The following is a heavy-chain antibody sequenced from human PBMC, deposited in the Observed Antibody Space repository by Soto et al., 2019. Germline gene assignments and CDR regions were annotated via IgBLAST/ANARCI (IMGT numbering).Heavy chain of an antibody. CDR3: ARAEQYDSSAMVDY. V-gene: IGHV1-18*01. J-gene: IGHJ4*02. CDR1: GYTFTSYG. D-gene: IGHD3-22*01. Sequence: ASVKVSCKASGYTFTSYGISWVRQAPGQGLEWMGWISAYNGNTNNAQKLQGRVTMTTDTSTSTAYMELRSLRSDDTAVYYCARAEQYDSSAMVDYWGQGTLVTVSS. CDR2: ISAYNGNT.